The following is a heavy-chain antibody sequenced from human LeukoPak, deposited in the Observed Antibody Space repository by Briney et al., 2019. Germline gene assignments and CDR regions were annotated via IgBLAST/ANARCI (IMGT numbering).Heavy chain of an antibody. CDR1: GYTFTSYY. V-gene: IGHV1-46*01. D-gene: IGHD2-15*01. CDR3: ARDSCSGGSCYSSDY. J-gene: IGHJ4*02. CDR2: INPSGGST. Sequence: GASVKVSCKASGYTFTSYYMHWVRQAPGQGLEWMGIINPSGGSTSYAQKFQGRVTMTRDTSTSTVYMELSSLRSEDTAVYYCARDSCSGGSCYSSDYWGQGTLVTVSS.